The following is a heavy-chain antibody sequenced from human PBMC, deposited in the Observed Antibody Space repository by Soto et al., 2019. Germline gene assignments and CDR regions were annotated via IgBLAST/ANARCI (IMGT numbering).Heavy chain of an antibody. J-gene: IGHJ6*02. CDR3: ARRAPVFRGVLVTAYGMDV. Sequence: QVQLQESGPGLVKPSETLSLTCAVSGGSISNYYWTWIRQPPGKGLEWIGYIYYTGSTNYNPSLKSRVTISLDTSKNQFSLNLTSVTAADTAVYYCARRAPVFRGVLVTAYGMDVWGQGTTVTVSS. CDR1: GGSISNYY. V-gene: IGHV4-59*01. CDR2: IYYTGST. D-gene: IGHD3-10*01.